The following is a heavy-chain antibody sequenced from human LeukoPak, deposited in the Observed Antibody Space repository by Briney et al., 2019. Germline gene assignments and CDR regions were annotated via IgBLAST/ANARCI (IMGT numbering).Heavy chain of an antibody. CDR1: GFTFSDYY. V-gene: IGHV3-11*01. CDR3: AREIKSYYGSGSYYNDPIDY. Sequence: PGRSLRLSCAASGFTFSDYYMSWIRQAPGKGLEWVSYISSSGSTIYYADSVKGRFTISRDNAKNSLYLQMNSLRAEDTAVYYCAREIKSYYGSGSYYNDPIDYWGQGTLVTVSS. CDR2: ISSSGSTI. J-gene: IGHJ4*02. D-gene: IGHD3-10*01.